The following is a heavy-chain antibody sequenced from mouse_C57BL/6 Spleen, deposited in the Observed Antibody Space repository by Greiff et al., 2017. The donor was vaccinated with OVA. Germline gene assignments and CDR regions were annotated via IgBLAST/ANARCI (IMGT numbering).Heavy chain of an antibody. J-gene: IGHJ2*01. CDR2: IHPNSGST. V-gene: IGHV1-64*01. Sequence: QVQLQQPGAELVKPGASVKLSCTASGYTFTSYWMHWVKQRPGQGLEWIGMIHPNSGSTNYNEKFKSKATLTVDKSSSTAYMQLSSLTSEDSAVYYCARLGQGVFDYWGQGTTLTVSS. CDR3: ARLGQGVFDY. CDR1: GYTFTSYW. D-gene: IGHD3-3*01.